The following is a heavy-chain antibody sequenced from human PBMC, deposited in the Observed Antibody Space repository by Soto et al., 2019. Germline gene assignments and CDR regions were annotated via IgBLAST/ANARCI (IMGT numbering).Heavy chain of an antibody. V-gene: IGHV6-1*01. CDR3: GRSVGYLDS. CDR2: TYYRSKWYN. CDR1: GDSVSSNSAA. Sequence: PSQTLSLTCAISGDSVSSNSAAWNWIRHSPSRGLEWLGRTYYRSKWYNDYAVSLKSRIAINPDTSKNQFSLQLYSVTPEDTAVYYCGRSVGYLDSSAQGSLVTVSS. D-gene: IGHD6-13*01. J-gene: IGHJ4*02.